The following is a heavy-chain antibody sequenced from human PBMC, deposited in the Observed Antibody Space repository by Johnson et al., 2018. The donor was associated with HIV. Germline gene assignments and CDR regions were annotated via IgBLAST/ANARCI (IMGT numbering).Heavy chain of an antibody. J-gene: IGHJ3*02. CDR3: ATDIASEYTKGGTLDI. D-gene: IGHD6-6*01. Sequence: VQLVESGGVVVQPGGSLRLSCETSRFTFDDYAMHWVRQAPGKGLEWVSLINWDGDSTYYADSVKGRVTISSDNSNNSLYLQMHSLRPADTGLYYCATDIASEYTKGGTLDIWGQGAMVTVSS. CDR2: INWDGDST. V-gene: IGHV3-43D*03. CDR1: RFTFDDYA.